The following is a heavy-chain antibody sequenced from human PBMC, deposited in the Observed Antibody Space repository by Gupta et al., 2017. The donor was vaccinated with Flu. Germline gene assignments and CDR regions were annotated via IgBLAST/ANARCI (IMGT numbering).Heavy chain of an antibody. CDR1: GFTFSSYS. J-gene: IGHJ4*02. CDR3: ARSMVRGTKSSTSPFDY. Sequence: EVQLVESGGGLVKPGGSLRLSCAASGFTFSSYSMTWVRQAPGKGLEWVSSISSSSSYIYYADSVKGRFTISRDNAKNSLYLQMNSLRAEDTAVYYCARSMVRGTKSSTSPFDYWGQGTLVTVSS. CDR2: ISSSSSYI. D-gene: IGHD3-10*01. V-gene: IGHV3-21*01.